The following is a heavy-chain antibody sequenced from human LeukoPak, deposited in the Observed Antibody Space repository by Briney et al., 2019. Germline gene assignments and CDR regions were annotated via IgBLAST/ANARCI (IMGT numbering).Heavy chain of an antibody. CDR2: ISSSSSTI. CDR3: ARVAPLPNGSGSYYNYHDY. CDR1: GFTFRSYE. J-gene: IGHJ4*02. V-gene: IGHV3-48*01. D-gene: IGHD3-10*01. Sequence: GGSLRLPCEDSGFTFRSYEMNWVRQAPGKGLEWVSYISSSSSTIYYADSVKGRFTISRDNAKNSLYLQMNSLRAEDTAVYYCARVAPLPNGSGSYYNYHDYWGQGTLVTVSS.